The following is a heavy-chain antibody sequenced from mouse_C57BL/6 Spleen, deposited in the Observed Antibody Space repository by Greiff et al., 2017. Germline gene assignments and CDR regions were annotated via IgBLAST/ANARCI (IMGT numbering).Heavy chain of an antibody. J-gene: IGHJ1*03. Sequence: EVKLVESEGGLVQPGSSMKLSCTASGFTFSDYYMAWVRQVPEKGLEWVANINYDGSSTYYLDSLKSRFIISRDNAKNILYLQMSSLKSEDTATYYCARVIYYGNLRYFDVWGTGTTVTVSS. CDR3: ARVIYYGNLRYFDV. CDR1: GFTFSDYY. D-gene: IGHD2-1*01. CDR2: INYDGSST. V-gene: IGHV5-16*01.